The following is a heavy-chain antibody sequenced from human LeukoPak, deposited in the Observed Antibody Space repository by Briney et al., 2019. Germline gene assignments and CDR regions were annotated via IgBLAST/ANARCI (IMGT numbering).Heavy chain of an antibody. CDR2: IYSGGTT. CDR3: ARDGYGNNYMDV. V-gene: IGHV3-53*01. CDR1: GFTVSRYF. Sequence: PGGSLRLSCAASGFTVSRYFMSWVRQAPGKGLEWVSVIYSGGTTYYADSVRGRFTVSRDNSKNTLYLQMNSLRAEDTAVYYCARDGYGNNYMDVWGKGTTVTVSS. J-gene: IGHJ6*03. D-gene: IGHD1/OR15-1a*01.